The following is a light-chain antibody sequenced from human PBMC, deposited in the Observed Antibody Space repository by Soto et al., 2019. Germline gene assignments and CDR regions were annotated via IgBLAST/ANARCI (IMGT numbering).Light chain of an antibody. CDR2: ETD. J-gene: IGLJ3*02. CDR1: STNIGNSF. Sequence: QSVLTQPPSVSAAPGQTVTISCSGGSTNIGNSFVSWYRQVPGTAPKLLIYETDKRTTGTPERFSGSKSGASATLGITGLQTGDEADYYCGTWDSSLSAWVFGGGTKLTVL. CDR3: GTWDSSLSAWV. V-gene: IGLV1-51*01.